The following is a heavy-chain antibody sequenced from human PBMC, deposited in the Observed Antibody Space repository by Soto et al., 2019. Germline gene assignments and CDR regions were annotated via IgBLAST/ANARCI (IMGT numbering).Heavy chain of an antibody. CDR3: VTPHSGTYSRFFDY. D-gene: IGHD1-26*01. J-gene: IGHJ4*02. V-gene: IGHV3-64D*08. CDR1: GFTFSNYA. Sequence: GGSLRLSCSASGFTFSNYAMHWVRQAPGKGLEYVSSISSNGDSTYYADSVKGRFTISRDNSKNTLYLQMSSLRAEDTAVYYCVTPHSGTYSRFFDYWGQGTLVTVSS. CDR2: ISSNGDST.